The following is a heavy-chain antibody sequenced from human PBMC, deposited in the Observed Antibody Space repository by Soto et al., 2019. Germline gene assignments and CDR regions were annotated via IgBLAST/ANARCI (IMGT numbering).Heavy chain of an antibody. D-gene: IGHD2-15*01. V-gene: IGHV4-31*03. CDR1: GGSISSGGYY. CDR2: IYYSGST. CDR3: ARAMLPDDIVVVVAALGVFFDY. J-gene: IGHJ4*02. Sequence: QVQLQESGPGLVKPSQTLSLTCTVSGGSISSGGYYWSWIRQHPGKGLEWIGYIYYSGSTYYNPSLKSRVTISVDTSKNQFSLKLSSVTAADTAVYYCARAMLPDDIVVVVAALGVFFDYWGQGTLVTVSS.